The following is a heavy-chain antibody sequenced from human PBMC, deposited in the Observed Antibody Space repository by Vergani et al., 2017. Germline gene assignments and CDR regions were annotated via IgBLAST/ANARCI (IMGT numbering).Heavy chain of an antibody. CDR1: GFTFGDYA. D-gene: IGHD3-3*01. Sequence: EVQLVESGGGLVQPGRSLRLSCTASGFTFGDYAMSWVRQAPGKGLEWVGFIRSKAYGGTTEYAAYVKGRLTISRDDSKSISYLQMNRLKTEDTAVYYCSRIGVTVEYVDFWGGYSTPIYYYYGIDFWGQGTTVTVSS. J-gene: IGHJ6*02. V-gene: IGHV3-49*04. CDR3: SRIGVTVEYVDFWGGYSTPIYYYYGIDF. CDR2: IRSKAYGGTT.